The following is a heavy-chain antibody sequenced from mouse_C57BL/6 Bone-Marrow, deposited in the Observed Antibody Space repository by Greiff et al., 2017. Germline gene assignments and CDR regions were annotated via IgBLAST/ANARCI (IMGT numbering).Heavy chain of an antibody. CDR2: ISSKSSNYAT. CDR3: VREGYSKAWFAY. CDR1: GFTFNTYA. D-gene: IGHD2-5*01. J-gene: IGHJ3*01. V-gene: IGHV10-3*01. Sequence: EVPLVESGGGLVQPKGSLKLSCAASGFTFNTYAMHWVRPAPGKGLEWVARISSKSSNYATYYADSVKDRFTISRDDSQSMLYLQMNNLKTEDTAMYYCVREGYSKAWFAYWGQGTLVTVSA.